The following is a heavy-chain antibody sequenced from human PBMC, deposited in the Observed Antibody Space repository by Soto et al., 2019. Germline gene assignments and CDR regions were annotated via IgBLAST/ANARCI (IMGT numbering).Heavy chain of an antibody. D-gene: IGHD3-10*01. CDR1: GGSFSGYY. CDR2: INHSGST. V-gene: IGHV4-34*01. CDR3: ARERGHYYGSGRPKTRPMDV. J-gene: IGHJ6*04. Sequence: QVQLQQWGAGLLKPSETLSLTCAVYGGSFSGYYWSWIRQHPGKGLEWIGEINHSGSTNYNPSLKSRVTISVDTAKNQYSLKLSCVTAADTAVYYCARERGHYYGSGRPKTRPMDVWGKGTTVTVSS.